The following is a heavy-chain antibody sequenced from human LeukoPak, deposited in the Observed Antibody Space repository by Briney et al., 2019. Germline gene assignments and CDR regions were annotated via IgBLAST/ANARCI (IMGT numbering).Heavy chain of an antibody. CDR3: ARDMGGDYFDY. Sequence: PGGSLRLSCAASGFTFSSYGMHWVRQAPGKGLEWVAVIWYDGSNKYYADSVKGRFTISRDNSKNTLYLQMNSLRAEDTAVYYCARDMGGDYFDYWGQGTLVTVSS. CDR1: GFTFSSYG. D-gene: IGHD2-21*01. J-gene: IGHJ4*02. CDR2: IWYDGSNK. V-gene: IGHV3-33*01.